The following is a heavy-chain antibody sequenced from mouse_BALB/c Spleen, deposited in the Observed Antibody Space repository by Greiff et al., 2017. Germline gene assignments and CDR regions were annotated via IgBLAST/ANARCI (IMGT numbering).Heavy chain of an antibody. Sequence: EVQRVESGGGLVKPGGSLKLSCAASGFTFSSYGMSWVRQTPDKRLEWVATISSGGSYTYYPDSVKGRFTISRDNAKNTLYLQMSSLKSEDTAMYYCARHYYGYDWYFDVWGAGTTVTVSS. CDR2: ISSGGSYT. J-gene: IGHJ1*01. CDR1: GFTFSSYG. D-gene: IGHD1-2*01. V-gene: IGHV5-6*01. CDR3: ARHYYGYDWYFDV.